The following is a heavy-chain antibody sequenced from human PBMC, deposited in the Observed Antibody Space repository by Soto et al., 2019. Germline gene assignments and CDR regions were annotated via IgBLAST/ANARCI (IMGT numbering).Heavy chain of an antibody. D-gene: IGHD3-9*01. J-gene: IGHJ4*02. CDR2: ISAYNGNT. CDR1: GYTFTSYG. CDR3: ARQADYDILTGYYNPRFDY. V-gene: IGHV1-18*01. Sequence: QVQLVQSGAEVKKPGASVKVSCKASGYTFTSYGISWVRQAPGQGLEWMGWISAYNGNTNYAQKLQGRVTMITDTSTSTGYMELRSLRSDDTAVYYCARQADYDILTGYYNPRFDYWGQGTLVTVSS.